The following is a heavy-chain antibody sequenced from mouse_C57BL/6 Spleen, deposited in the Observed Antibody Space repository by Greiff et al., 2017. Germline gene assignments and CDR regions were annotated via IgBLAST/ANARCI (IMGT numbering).Heavy chain of an antibody. CDR1: GYTFTDYH. J-gene: IGHJ4*01. V-gene: IGHV1-18*01. CDR2: INPNNGGT. Sequence: EVQLQESGPELVKPGASVKIPCKASGYTFTDYHMDWVKQSHGKSLEWIGDINPNNGGTIYNQKFKGKATLTVDKSSSTAYMELRSLTSEDTAVYYCARDGGLRRAMDYWGQGTSVTVSS. D-gene: IGHD2-4*01. CDR3: ARDGGLRRAMDY.